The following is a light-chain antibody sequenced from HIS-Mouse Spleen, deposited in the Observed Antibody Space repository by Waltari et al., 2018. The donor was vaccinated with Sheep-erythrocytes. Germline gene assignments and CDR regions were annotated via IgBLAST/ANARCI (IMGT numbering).Light chain of an antibody. J-gene: IGLJ3*02. CDR2: GNS. V-gene: IGLV1-40*01. CDR1: SSNIGAGYD. CDR3: QSYDSSLSGSEV. Sequence: GQRVTISCTGSSSNIGAGYDVHWYQQLPGTAPKLLIYGNSNRPSGVPDRFSGSKSGTSASLAITGLQAEDEADYYCQSYDSSLSGSEVFGGGTKLTVI.